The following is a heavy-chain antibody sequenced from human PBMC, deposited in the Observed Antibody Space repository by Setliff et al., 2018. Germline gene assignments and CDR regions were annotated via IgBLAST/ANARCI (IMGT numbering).Heavy chain of an antibody. CDR2: IYSSGST. CDR1: GDSLRNDY. CDR3: ARNKADDKSGADTFDM. J-gene: IGHJ3*02. Sequence: SLPCSVSGDSLRNDYWSWIRQPPGKGLEWIGNIYSSGSTNYNAPLKSRVTISVDTSKNQLFLKLSSVTAADTAVYYCARNKADDKSGADTFDMWGQGTMVTVSS. D-gene: IGHD3-22*01. V-gene: IGHV4-59*12.